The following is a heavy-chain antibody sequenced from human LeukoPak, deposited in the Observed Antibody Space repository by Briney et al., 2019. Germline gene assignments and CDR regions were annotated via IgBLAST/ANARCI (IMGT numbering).Heavy chain of an antibody. Sequence: GGSLRLPCAASGFIFSNFDMHWVRQAPGKGLEYVSSISAGRGSTYYAASVKGRFTISRDAVKDTLYLQMGSVRIEDTAVYYCARGGLESPWSGYNAPDFWGQGTLVAVSS. D-gene: IGHD3-3*01. CDR2: ISAGRGST. J-gene: IGHJ4*02. CDR1: GFIFSNFD. CDR3: ARGGLESPWSGYNAPDF. V-gene: IGHV3-64*02.